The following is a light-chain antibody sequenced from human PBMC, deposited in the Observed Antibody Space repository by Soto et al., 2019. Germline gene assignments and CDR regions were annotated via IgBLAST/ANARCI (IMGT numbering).Light chain of an antibody. CDR1: QSVSYSY. V-gene: IGKV3-20*01. J-gene: IGKJ3*01. CDR2: GAS. CDR3: QDYGSSRLT. Sequence: EIVLTQSPGTLSLSPGERATLSCRASQSVSYSYLAWSQQKPGQAPRLLLYGASSRATGISGRFSSSGSGTDFTFAIIRLDSEVFAVYYCQDYGSSRLTFAPGTKVDIK.